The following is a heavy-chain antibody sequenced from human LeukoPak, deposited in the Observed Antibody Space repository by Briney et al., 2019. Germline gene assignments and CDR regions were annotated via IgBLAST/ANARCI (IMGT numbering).Heavy chain of an antibody. J-gene: IGHJ4*02. Sequence: KPSETLSLTCTVSGGSISSSSYYWGWIRQPPGKGLEWIGSIYYSGSTYYNPSLKSRVTISVGTSKNQFSLKLSSVTAADTAVYYCARAPLTILHPFDYWGQGTLVTVSS. D-gene: IGHD3-9*01. V-gene: IGHV4-39*07. CDR2: IYYSGST. CDR3: ARAPLTILHPFDY. CDR1: GGSISSSSYY.